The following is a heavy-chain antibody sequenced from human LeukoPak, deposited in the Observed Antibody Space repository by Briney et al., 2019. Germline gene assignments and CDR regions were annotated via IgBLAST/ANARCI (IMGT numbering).Heavy chain of an antibody. V-gene: IGHV3-7*01. J-gene: IGHJ5*02. CDR1: GFTFSSYG. Sequence: PGGSLRLSCAASGFTFSSYGMSWVRQAPGKGLEWVANIKQDGSEKYYVDSVKGRFTVSRDNAENSLFLQMNSLRAEDTALYYCARGGLRHFDPWGQGTLVTVSS. CDR3: ARGGLRHFDP. CDR2: IKQDGSEK. D-gene: IGHD2-15*01.